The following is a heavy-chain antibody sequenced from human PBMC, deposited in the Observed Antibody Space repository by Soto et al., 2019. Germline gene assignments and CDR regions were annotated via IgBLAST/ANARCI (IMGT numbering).Heavy chain of an antibody. CDR3: ARHLTYCSAGSCYSDFPYYGMDV. D-gene: IGHD2-15*01. CDR1: GYTFTDYH. Sequence: GASVKVSCKTSGYTFTDYHIHWVRQAPGQVPEWMGWVYPRNGATIYAQRFQGRVTLTRDTSTSTVYMELSSLRSEDTAVYYCARHLTYCSAGSCYSDFPYYGMDVWGQGTTVTVSS. CDR2: VYPRNGAT. J-gene: IGHJ6*02. V-gene: IGHV1-2*02.